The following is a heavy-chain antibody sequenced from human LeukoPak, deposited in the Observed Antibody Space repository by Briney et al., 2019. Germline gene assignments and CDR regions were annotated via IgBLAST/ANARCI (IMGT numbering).Heavy chain of an antibody. J-gene: IGHJ4*02. Sequence: SETLSLTCAVYGGSFSGYYWSWIRQPPGKGLEWIGYIYSSGSANYKPSLKSRVTISIDTSKNQFSLKVTSVTAADTAVYYCALGERGFDSWGQGTLVTVSS. CDR2: IYSSGSA. CDR3: ALGERGFDS. V-gene: IGHV4-59*01. CDR1: GGSFSGYY.